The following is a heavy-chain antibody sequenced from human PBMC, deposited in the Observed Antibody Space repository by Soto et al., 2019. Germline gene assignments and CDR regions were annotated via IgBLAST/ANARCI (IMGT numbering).Heavy chain of an antibody. J-gene: IGHJ4*02. D-gene: IGHD3-16*01. CDR1: GFTFSNYR. CDR3: ATDYEAY. CDR2: INQDGGQT. Sequence: EVQLVESGGGLVQPGGSLRLSCAASGFTFSNYRMNWVRQAPEKGLEWVAKINQDGGQTYYVDSVKGRFTISRDNAKNSLYLQLNNLRAEDTAVYYCATDYEAYWGQGTLVTVSS. V-gene: IGHV3-7*01.